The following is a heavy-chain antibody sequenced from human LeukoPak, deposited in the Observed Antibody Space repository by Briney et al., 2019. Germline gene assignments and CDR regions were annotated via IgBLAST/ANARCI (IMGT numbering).Heavy chain of an antibody. CDR3: ARSRTTGTPTFDP. D-gene: IGHD1-1*01. CDR1: GFTFSSYA. V-gene: IGHV3-64*01. J-gene: IGHJ5*02. Sequence: GGSLRLSCAASGFTFSSYAMHWVRQAPGKGLEYVSAISSDGGSTYYANSVKGSFTISRDNSKNTLYLQMGSLRAEDMAVYYCARSRTTGTPTFDPWGQGTLVTVSS. CDR2: ISSDGGST.